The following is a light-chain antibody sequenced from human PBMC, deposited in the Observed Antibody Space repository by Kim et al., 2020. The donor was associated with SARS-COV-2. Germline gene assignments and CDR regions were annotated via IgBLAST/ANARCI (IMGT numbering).Light chain of an antibody. CDR1: QSVSNN. J-gene: IGKJ4*01. V-gene: IGKV3-15*01. CDR3: QQYNNWPLA. CDR2: GAS. Sequence: SVSPGDSATLSCRASQSVSNNLAWYQQTPGQAPRLLIYGASTGATGIPARFSGSGSGTEFTLTISSLQSEDFAVYYCQQYNNWPLAFGGGTRVEI.